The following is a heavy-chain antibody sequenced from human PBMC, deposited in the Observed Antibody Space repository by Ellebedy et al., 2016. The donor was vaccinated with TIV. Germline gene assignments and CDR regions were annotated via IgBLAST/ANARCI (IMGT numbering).Heavy chain of an antibody. CDR3: TRFEIISGGGCGMDV. D-gene: IGHD3-16*01. Sequence: GGSLRLSXAASGFTFSRYDMHWVRQSTRKGLEWVASIDNAGDTYYPGSVKGRFTISRENAKNSLYLQMNSLRVEDTAVYYCTRFEIISGGGCGMDVWGQGTTVTVSS. CDR1: GFTFSRYD. V-gene: IGHV3-13*01. J-gene: IGHJ6*02. CDR2: IDNAGDT.